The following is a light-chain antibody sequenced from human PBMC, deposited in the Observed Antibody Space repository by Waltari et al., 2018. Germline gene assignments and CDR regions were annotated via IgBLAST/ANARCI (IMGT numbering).Light chain of an antibody. CDR3: ASWDDSLSGRI. J-gene: IGLJ2*01. CDR2: SNN. Sequence: QSVLFQPPSAPGTPGQRVTISCSGSSSNIGSNFVFWYQQFPERAPKLVIYSNNQLPSGVPDRFSGSKSGTSASLTISVLRSEDEADYYCASWDDSLSGRIFGGGTKLTVL. V-gene: IGLV1-47*01. CDR1: SSNIGSNF.